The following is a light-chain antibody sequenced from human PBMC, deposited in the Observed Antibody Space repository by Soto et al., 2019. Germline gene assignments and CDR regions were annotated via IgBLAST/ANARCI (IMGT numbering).Light chain of an antibody. J-gene: IGLJ1*01. CDR3: CSYAGTYTGV. CDR1: SSDVGRYSY. Sequence: LTHPRSVSGSPGQSVSISFTGTSSDVGRYSYVSWYQQHPGKAPKLMIYDVSERPSGVPDRFSGSKSGNTASLTISGLQAEDEADYYCCSYAGTYTGVFGTGTKVTVL. V-gene: IGLV2-11*01. CDR2: DVS.